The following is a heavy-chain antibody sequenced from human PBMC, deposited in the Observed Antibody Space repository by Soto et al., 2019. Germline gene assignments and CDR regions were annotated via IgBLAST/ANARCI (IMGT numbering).Heavy chain of an antibody. V-gene: IGHV3-21*01. CDR3: ARDLGTTGVGYYYYYYGMDV. CDR1: GFTFSSYS. D-gene: IGHD1-1*01. CDR2: ISSSSSYI. J-gene: IGHJ6*02. Sequence: PGGSLRLSCAASGFTFSSYSMNWVRQAPGEGLEWVSSISSSSSYIYYADSVKGRFTISRDNAKNSLYLQMNSLRAEDTAVYYCARDLGTTGVGYYYYYYGMDVWGQGTTVTVSS.